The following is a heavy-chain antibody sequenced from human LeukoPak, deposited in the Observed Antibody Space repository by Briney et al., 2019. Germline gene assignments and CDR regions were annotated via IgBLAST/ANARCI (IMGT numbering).Heavy chain of an antibody. Sequence: SSEKVSCKASVGAFSSYAISWVRQAPGQGLEWIGRIIPLLCIANYAQKFQGRVTITADNSTSTAYMELSCLRSEDTAVYYCARARLNRSGSTSYYYYGMDVWGQGTTVTVAS. J-gene: IGHJ6*02. V-gene: IGHV1-69*04. CDR1: VGAFSSYA. D-gene: IGHD3-10*01. CDR3: ARARLNRSGSTSYYYYGMDV. CDR2: IIPLLCIA.